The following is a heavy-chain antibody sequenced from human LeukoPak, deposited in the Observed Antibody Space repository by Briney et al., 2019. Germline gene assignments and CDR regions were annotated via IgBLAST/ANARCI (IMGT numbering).Heavy chain of an antibody. J-gene: IGHJ4*02. CDR3: VRAGWGAFDY. D-gene: IGHD1-26*01. CDR2: IKQDGSEK. V-gene: IGHV3-7*01. CDR1: GFTFSSHW. Sequence: GGSLRLSCAASGFTFSSHWMTWVRQAPGKGLEWVANIKQDGSEKYYVDSVKGRFAISRDNAKNSLYLQVNSLRAEDTAVYYCVRAGWGAFDYWGQGSLVIVSS.